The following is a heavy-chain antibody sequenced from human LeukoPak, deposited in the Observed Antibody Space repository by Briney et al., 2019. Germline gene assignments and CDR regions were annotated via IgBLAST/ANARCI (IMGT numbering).Heavy chain of an antibody. Sequence: PGGSLRLSCVASGFSVSTHYMSWVRQAPGKGLEWVSVIYNTGRTYYADSVKGRFTISIDNSKNTLFLQMNSLRADDTAVYYCARVRDGVYSGSYFDYWGQGTLATVSS. D-gene: IGHD1-26*01. CDR3: ARVRDGVYSGSYFDY. CDR2: IYNTGRT. V-gene: IGHV3-53*01. J-gene: IGHJ4*02. CDR1: GFSVSTHY.